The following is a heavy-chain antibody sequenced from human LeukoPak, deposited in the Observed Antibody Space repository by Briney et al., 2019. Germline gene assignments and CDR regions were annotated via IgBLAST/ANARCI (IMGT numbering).Heavy chain of an antibody. D-gene: IGHD3-3*01. V-gene: IGHV1-46*01. J-gene: IGHJ5*02. CDR3: ARWITISGVVTPNHNWFDP. CDR2: INPTGGST. Sequence: ASVKVSCKASGYTFPSYFMHWVRQAPGQGLEWMGIINPTGGSTTYAQKFQGRVTMTRDTSTSTVYMELSSLRSEDTAVYYCARWITISGVVTPNHNWFDPWGQGTLVTVSS. CDR1: GYTFPSYF.